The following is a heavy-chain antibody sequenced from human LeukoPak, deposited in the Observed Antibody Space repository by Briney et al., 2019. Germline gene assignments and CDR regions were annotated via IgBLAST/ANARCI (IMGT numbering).Heavy chain of an antibody. CDR1: GFTFSSYD. D-gene: IGHD2-21*01. CDR2: ISSDGSIK. Sequence: GGSLRLSCAASGFTFSSYDMHWVRQAPGKGLEWVAFISSDGSIKSYADSVKGRFTISRDSSKNTLYLQMNSLRAEDAAVYYCAKAPVTSCRGAYCYPFDYWGQGTLVTVSS. V-gene: IGHV3-30*18. J-gene: IGHJ4*02. CDR3: AKAPVTSCRGAYCYPFDY.